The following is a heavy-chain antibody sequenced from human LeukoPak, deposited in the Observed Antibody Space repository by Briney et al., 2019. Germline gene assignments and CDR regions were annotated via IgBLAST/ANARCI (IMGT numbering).Heavy chain of an antibody. J-gene: IGHJ3*02. CDR1: GGSISSYY. Sequence: SETLPLTCTVSGGSISSYYWSWIRQPPGKGLEWIGYIYYSGSTNYNPSLKSRVTISVDTSKNQFSLKLSSVTAADTAVYYCARDGSSTGDAFDIWGQGTMVTVSS. CDR3: ARDGSSTGDAFDI. CDR2: IYYSGST. D-gene: IGHD1-26*01. V-gene: IGHV4-59*01.